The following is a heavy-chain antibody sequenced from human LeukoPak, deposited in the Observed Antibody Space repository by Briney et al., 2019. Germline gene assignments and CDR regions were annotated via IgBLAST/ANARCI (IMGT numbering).Heavy chain of an antibody. D-gene: IGHD3-22*01. CDR1: GDSISRYY. CDR3: ARGIGYYDSSGYDN. Sequence: SETLSLTCLASGDSISRYYWNWIRQPPGKGLEWIGYIYYSGSTNYNPSLKSRVTISVDTSKNQFSLELSSVTAGDTAVYYCARGIGYYDSSGYDNWGQGTLVTVSS. J-gene: IGHJ4*02. CDR2: IYYSGST. V-gene: IGHV4-59*01.